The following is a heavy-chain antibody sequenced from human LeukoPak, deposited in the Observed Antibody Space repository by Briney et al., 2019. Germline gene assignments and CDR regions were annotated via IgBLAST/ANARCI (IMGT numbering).Heavy chain of an antibody. CDR1: GFTFSSYS. CDR3: ARGDFNDYGDYVDAFEI. Sequence: PGGSLRLSCAASGFTFSSYSMNWVRQAPGKGLEWVANIKPDGSEKYCVDSVKGRFTISRDNAKKSLYLQMNSLRAEDTAVYYCARGDFNDYGDYVDAFEIWGQGTMVTVSA. J-gene: IGHJ3*02. CDR2: IKPDGSEK. V-gene: IGHV3-7*01. D-gene: IGHD4-17*01.